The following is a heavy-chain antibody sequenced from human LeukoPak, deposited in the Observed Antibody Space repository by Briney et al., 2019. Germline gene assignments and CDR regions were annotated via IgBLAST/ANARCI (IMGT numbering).Heavy chain of an antibody. CDR3: AKGGSIAARSYYYYYYMDV. CDR2: IYSGGST. J-gene: IGHJ6*03. V-gene: IGHV3-53*01. Sequence: GGSLRLSCAASGFTVSSNYMSWVRQAPGKGLEWVSVIYSGGSTYYADSVKGRFTISRDNSKNTLYLQMNSLRAEDTAVYYCAKGGSIAARSYYYYYYMDVWGKGTTVTVSS. CDR1: GFTVSSNY. D-gene: IGHD6-6*01.